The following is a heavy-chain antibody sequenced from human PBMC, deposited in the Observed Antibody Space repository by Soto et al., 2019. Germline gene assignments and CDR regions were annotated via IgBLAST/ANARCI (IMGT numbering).Heavy chain of an antibody. CDR2: ARNKANSYTT. CDR3: TRVSYDDAFDI. V-gene: IGHV3-72*01. J-gene: IGHJ3*02. D-gene: IGHD3-22*01. Sequence: EVQLVESGGGLVQPGGSLRLSCAASGFTFNDHYMDWVRQAPGKGLEWVGRARNKANSYTTKYAASVKGRFTLSRDDSKNSVYLQMNRLKPEDTAVYYCTRVSYDDAFDIWGQGTMVTVSS. CDR1: GFTFNDHY.